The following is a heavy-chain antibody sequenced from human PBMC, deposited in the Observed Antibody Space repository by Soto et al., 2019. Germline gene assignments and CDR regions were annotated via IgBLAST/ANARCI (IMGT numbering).Heavy chain of an antibody. V-gene: IGHV5-51*01. Sequence: GESLKISCKGSGYSFTSHWIGWVRQMSGKGLEWMGTIYPDDSDTRYSPSFQGLVTISADKSISTAYLQWSSLKASDTAMYYCARHMEAAAGQFYYYYGMDVWGQGTTVTVSS. CDR1: GYSFTSHW. CDR2: IYPDDSDT. J-gene: IGHJ6*02. D-gene: IGHD6-13*01. CDR3: ARHMEAAAGQFYYYYGMDV.